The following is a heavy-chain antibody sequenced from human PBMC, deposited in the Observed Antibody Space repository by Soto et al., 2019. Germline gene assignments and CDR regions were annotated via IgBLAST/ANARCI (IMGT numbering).Heavy chain of an antibody. V-gene: IGHV3-74*01. CDR1: GFTFSAYW. J-gene: IGHJ4*02. CDR3: ARGPRVSSTGTGAH. CDR2: ISDDGSTA. Sequence: GGSLRLCCAVSGFTFSAYWMHWVRQVPGKGLTWVSRISDDGSTATYADSVKGRFIISRDNAKNTLYLEMNTLRADDSGLYYCARGPRVSSTGTGAHWGRGTLVTVSS. D-gene: IGHD1-1*01.